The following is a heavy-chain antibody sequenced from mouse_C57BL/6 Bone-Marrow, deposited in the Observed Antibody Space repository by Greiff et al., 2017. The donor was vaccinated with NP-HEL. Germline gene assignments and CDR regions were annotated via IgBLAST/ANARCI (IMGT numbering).Heavy chain of an antibody. J-gene: IGHJ3*01. D-gene: IGHD2-5*01. CDR1: GFTFSSYA. V-gene: IGHV5-4*01. Sequence: EVKVEESGGGLVKPGGSLKLSCAASGFTFSSYAMSWVRQTPEKRLEWVATISDGGSYTYYPDNVKGRSTISRDNAKNNLYLQMSHLKSEDTAMDYCARETSLYYSNPLAYWGQGTLVTVSA. CDR2: ISDGGSYT. CDR3: ARETSLYYSNPLAY.